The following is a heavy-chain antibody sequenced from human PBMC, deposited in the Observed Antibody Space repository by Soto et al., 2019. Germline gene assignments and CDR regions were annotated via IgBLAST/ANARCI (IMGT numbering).Heavy chain of an antibody. CDR3: ATAGTGTYSYYNYNGMDV. J-gene: IGHJ6*02. D-gene: IGHD1-7*01. V-gene: IGHV4-39*01. CDR2: IYYSGGT. Sequence: QLHLQESGPGLVKPSETLSLTCTVSSGSITSGSHYWGWIRQPPGKGLEWIGSIYYSGGTFYNPSLKSRVTISVDMSKNQFSLKLSSVTAADTAVYYCATAGTGTYSYYNYNGMDVWGQGTTVNVFS. CDR1: SGSITSGSHY.